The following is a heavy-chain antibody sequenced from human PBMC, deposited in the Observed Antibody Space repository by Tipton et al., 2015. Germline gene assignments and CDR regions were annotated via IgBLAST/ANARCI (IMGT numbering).Heavy chain of an antibody. J-gene: IGHJ4*02. CDR2: ISGSSSYI. CDR3: AKDRIGHSGYDCLDY. CDR1: GFTFSTYS. V-gene: IGHV3-21*01. Sequence: SLRLSCAASGFTFSTYSMNWVRQAPGKGLEWVSSISGSSSYIYYADSVKGRFTISRDSSKNTLYVQMNSLRAEDTAVYYCAKDRIGHSGYDCLDYWGQGTLVTVSS. D-gene: IGHD5-12*01.